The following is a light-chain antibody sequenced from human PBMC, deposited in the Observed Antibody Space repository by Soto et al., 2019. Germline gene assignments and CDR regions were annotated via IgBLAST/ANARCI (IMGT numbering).Light chain of an antibody. CDR1: QSVNSN. V-gene: IGKV3-15*01. J-gene: IGKJ2*01. CDR3: QQYNNWPPEYT. Sequence: EIVMTQSPATLSVSPGGRATLSCRASQSVNSNLAWYQQKSGQAPRLLIYAASTRATGIPARFSGSGSGTEFILTISSLQSEDFAVYYCQQYNNWPPEYTFGQGTKLEIK. CDR2: AAS.